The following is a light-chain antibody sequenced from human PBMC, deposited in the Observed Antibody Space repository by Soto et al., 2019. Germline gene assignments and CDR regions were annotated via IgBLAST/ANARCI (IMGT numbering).Light chain of an antibody. CDR2: GTS. CDR1: QSVSSKY. Sequence: DIVLTQSPGTLSLSPGERATLSCMASQSVSSKYLAWYQQKPGQPPRVLIYGTSIRATGIPERFSGGGSGTDFTPTITRLESEDFAVYYCQQYGSSLFTFGPGTKVDFK. V-gene: IGKV3-20*01. CDR3: QQYGSSLFT. J-gene: IGKJ3*01.